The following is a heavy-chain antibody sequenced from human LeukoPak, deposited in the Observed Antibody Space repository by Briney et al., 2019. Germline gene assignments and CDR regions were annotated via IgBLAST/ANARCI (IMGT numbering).Heavy chain of an antibody. CDR1: GGSIRSSNW. CDR3: ARVFREPGIAALRGAFDI. J-gene: IGHJ3*02. V-gene: IGHV4-4*02. Sequence: PSGTLSLTCAVSGGSIRSSNWWSWVRQPPGKGLEWIGEIYHSGSTNYNPSLKSRVTISVDKSKNQFSLKLSSVTAADTAVYYCARVFREPGIAALRGAFDIWGQGTMVTVSS. CDR2: IYHSGST. D-gene: IGHD6-13*01.